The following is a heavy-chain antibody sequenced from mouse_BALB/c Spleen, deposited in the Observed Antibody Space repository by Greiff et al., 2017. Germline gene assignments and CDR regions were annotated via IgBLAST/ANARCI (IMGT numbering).Heavy chain of an antibody. Sequence: EVNVVESGGGLVQPGGSRKLSCAASGFTFSSFGMHWVRQAPEKGLEWVAYISSGSSTIYYADTVKGRFTISRDNPKNTLFLQMTSLRSEDTAMYYCASYYYAMDYWGQGTSVTVSS. J-gene: IGHJ4*01. V-gene: IGHV5-17*02. CDR3: ASYYYAMDY. CDR2: ISSGSSTI. CDR1: GFTFSSFG.